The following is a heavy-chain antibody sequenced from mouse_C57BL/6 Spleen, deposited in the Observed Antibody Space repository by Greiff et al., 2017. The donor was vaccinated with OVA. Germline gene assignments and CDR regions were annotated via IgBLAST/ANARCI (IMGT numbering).Heavy chain of an antibody. Sequence: QVQLQQPGAELVMPGASVKLSCKASGYTFTSYWMHWVKQRPGQGLEWIGEIDPSDSYTNYNQKFKGKSTLTVDKSSSTAYRQLSSLTSEDSAVDYCAGGNDGFDDWGQGTTLTVSS. J-gene: IGHJ2*01. CDR1: GYTFTSYW. V-gene: IGHV1-69*01. CDR3: AGGNDGFDD. D-gene: IGHD2-2*01. CDR2: IDPSDSYT.